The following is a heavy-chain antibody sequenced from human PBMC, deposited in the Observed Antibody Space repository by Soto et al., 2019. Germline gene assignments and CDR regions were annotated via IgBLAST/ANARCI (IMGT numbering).Heavy chain of an antibody. CDR2: IYYSGST. D-gene: IGHD3-22*01. CDR3: ARLVRHGFYYYYMDV. V-gene: IGHV4-39*01. J-gene: IGHJ6*03. Sequence: SETLSLTCTVSGGSISSSSYYWGWIRQPPGKGLEWIGSIYYSGSTYYNPSLKSRVTISVDTSKNQFSLKLSSVTAADTAVYYCARLVRHGFYYYYMDVWGKGTTVTVSS. CDR1: GGSISSSSYY.